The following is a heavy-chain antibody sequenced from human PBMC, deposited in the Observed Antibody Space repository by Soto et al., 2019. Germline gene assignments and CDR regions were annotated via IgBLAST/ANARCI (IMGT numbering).Heavy chain of an antibody. CDR1: GGSFSGYY. J-gene: IGHJ5*02. D-gene: IGHD3-10*01. CDR3: ARERGLLLWFGEYNWFDP. V-gene: IGHV4-34*01. CDR2: INHSGST. Sequence: QVQLQQWGAGLLKPSETLSLTCAVYGGSFSGYYWSWIRQPPGKGLEWIGEINHSGSTNYNPSLKSRVTISVDTSKNQFSLKLSSVTAADTAVYYCARERGLLLWFGEYNWFDPWGQGTLVTVSS.